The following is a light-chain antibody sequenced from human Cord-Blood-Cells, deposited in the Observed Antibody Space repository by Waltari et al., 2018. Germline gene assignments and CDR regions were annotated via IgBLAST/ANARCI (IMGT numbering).Light chain of an antibody. CDR2: DVS. Sequence: QSALTQPASVSGSPGQSITLSCTGTSSDVGGYNYVSWYQQHPRKAPKLMIYDVSKRPSGVSNRFSGSKSGNTASLTISGLQAEDEADYYCSSYTSSSTWVFGGGTKLTVL. CDR3: SSYTSSSTWV. J-gene: IGLJ3*02. V-gene: IGLV2-14*01. CDR1: SSDVGGYNY.